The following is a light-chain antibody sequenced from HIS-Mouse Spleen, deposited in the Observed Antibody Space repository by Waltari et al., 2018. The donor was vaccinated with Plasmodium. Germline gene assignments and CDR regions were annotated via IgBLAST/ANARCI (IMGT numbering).Light chain of an antibody. Sequence: AIWMTQSPSLLSASTGDRVTISCRMSQSISRYLAWYQQKPGKAPELLIYAASTLQSGVPSRFSGSGSGTDFTLTISCLQSEDFATYYCQQYYSFPWTFGQGTKVEIK. J-gene: IGKJ1*01. V-gene: IGKV1D-8*02. CDR3: QQYYSFPWT. CDR2: AAS. CDR1: QSISRY.